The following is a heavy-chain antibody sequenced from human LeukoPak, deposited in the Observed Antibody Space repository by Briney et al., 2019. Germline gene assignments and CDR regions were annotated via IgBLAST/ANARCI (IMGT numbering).Heavy chain of an antibody. J-gene: IGHJ4*02. CDR3: AKETSSSFDY. V-gene: IGHV3-23*01. Sequence: GGSLRLSCAGSGFTFSSYAMSWVRQAPGKGLEWVSGISNSGGSTYYADSVKGRFTISRDNSKNTLYLQMNSLRAEDTAVYYCAKETSSSFDYWGQGTLVTVSS. D-gene: IGHD6-6*01. CDR2: ISNSGGST. CDR1: GFTFSSYA.